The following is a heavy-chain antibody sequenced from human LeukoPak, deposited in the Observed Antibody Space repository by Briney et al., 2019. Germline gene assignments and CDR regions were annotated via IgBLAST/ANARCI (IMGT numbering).Heavy chain of an antibody. CDR3: ARGLRLTDTAMGVYSY. CDR1: GFTFSSYS. V-gene: IGHV3-21*01. D-gene: IGHD5-18*01. CDR2: ISSSSSYI. J-gene: IGHJ4*02. Sequence: PGGSLRLSCAASGFTFSSYSMNWVREAPGKGLEWVSSISSSSSYIYYADSVKGRFTISRDNAKNSLYLQMNSLRAEDTAVYYCARGLRLTDTAMGVYSYWGQGTLVTVSS.